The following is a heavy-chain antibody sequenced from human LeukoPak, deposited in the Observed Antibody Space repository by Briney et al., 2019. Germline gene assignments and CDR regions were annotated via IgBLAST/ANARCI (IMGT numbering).Heavy chain of an antibody. CDR1: GVPISKHY. CDR2: IYYSGST. D-gene: IGHD5-18*01. V-gene: IGHV4-59*08. Sequence: PSETLSLTRTGSGVPISKHYWSWIRQPPGKGLEWIGEIYYSGSTYYTPSLKSQVTISVDTSKNQFSLKLTSVTAADTAVYYCARRHDTAMVSDLWGRGTLVTVSS. CDR3: ARRHDTAMVSDL. J-gene: IGHJ2*01.